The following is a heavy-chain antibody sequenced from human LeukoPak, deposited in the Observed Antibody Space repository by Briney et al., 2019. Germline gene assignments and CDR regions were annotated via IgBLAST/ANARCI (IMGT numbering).Heavy chain of an antibody. CDR1: GGSISSYY. D-gene: IGHD3-3*01. Sequence: PSETLSLTCTVSGGSISSYYWSWIRQPAGKGLEWIGRIYTSGSTNYNPSLKSRVTMSVDTSKNQFSLKLSSVTAADTAVYYCAREKYYDFWSGYWYYGMDVWGQGTTVTVSS. V-gene: IGHV4-4*07. J-gene: IGHJ6*02. CDR2: IYTSGST. CDR3: AREKYYDFWSGYWYYGMDV.